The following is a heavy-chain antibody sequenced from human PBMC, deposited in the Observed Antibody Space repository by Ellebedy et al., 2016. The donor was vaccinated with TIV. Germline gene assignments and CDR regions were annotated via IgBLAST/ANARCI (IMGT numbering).Heavy chain of an antibody. Sequence: PGGSLRLSCAASGFIISGDWMSWVRQTPGKGLEGVAHINPDGSAEYYVDSVKGRFTLSRDNAKRSLLLQMKSLRVDYTALYYCVTWGQSYGRWGQGSLVTISS. D-gene: IGHD3-16*01. CDR2: INPDGSAE. J-gene: IGHJ4*02. CDR1: GFIISGDW. CDR3: VTWGQSYGR. V-gene: IGHV3-7*03.